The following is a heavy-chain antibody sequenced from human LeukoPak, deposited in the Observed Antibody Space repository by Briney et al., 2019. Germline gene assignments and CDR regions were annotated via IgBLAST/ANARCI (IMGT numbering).Heavy chain of an antibody. J-gene: IGHJ6*02. V-gene: IGHV1-2*02. CDR2: INPNSGGT. CDR3: ARERPVLRYFDWSRGHYYYGMDV. Sequence: ASVKVSCKASGYTFTGHYMHWVRQAPGQGLEWMGWINPNSGGTNYAQKFQGRVTMTRDTSISTAYMELSRLRSDDTAVYYCARERPVLRYFDWSRGHYYYGMDVWGQGTTVTVSS. CDR1: GYTFTGHY. D-gene: IGHD3-9*01.